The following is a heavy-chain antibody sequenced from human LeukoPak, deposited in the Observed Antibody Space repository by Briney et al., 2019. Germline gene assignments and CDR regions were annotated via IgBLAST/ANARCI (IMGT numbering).Heavy chain of an antibody. CDR1: GGSISSGSYY. Sequence: PSETLSLTCTVSGGSISSGSYYWSWIRQPAGKGLEWIGRIYTSGSTNYNPSLKRRVTISVDTSKNQFSLKLSSVTAADTAVYYCARVARDNSGYFVDYWGQGTLVTVSS. D-gene: IGHD3-22*01. V-gene: IGHV4-61*02. J-gene: IGHJ4*02. CDR3: ARVARDNSGYFVDY. CDR2: IYTSGST.